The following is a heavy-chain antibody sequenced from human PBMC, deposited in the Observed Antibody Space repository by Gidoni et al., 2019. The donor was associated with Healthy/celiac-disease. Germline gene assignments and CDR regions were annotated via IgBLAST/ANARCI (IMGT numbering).Heavy chain of an antibody. CDR2: INHSGST. D-gene: IGHD2-2*02. CDR3: ARGGGIVVVPAAIRRHNYYMDV. Sequence: QVHLQQWGAGLLKPSETLSLTCAVYGGSFSGYYWSWIRQPPGKGLEWIGEINHSGSTNYNPSLKSRVTISVDTSKNQFSLKLSSVTAADTAVYYCARGGGIVVVPAAIRRHNYYMDVWGKGTTVTVSS. CDR1: GGSFSGYY. V-gene: IGHV4-34*01. J-gene: IGHJ6*03.